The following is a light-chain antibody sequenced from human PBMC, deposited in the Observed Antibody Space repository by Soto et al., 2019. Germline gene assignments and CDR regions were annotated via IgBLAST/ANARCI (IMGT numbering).Light chain of an antibody. CDR1: QDINVY. Sequence: DIQMTQSPSSLSASVGDRVTITCQASQDINVYLNWYQQRPGKAPKLLIFDASNLKTGVPSRFSGSGSETDFIFTITSLQPEDIAMYYCQQYGNLPITFGHGTRLEIK. J-gene: IGKJ5*01. V-gene: IGKV1-33*01. CDR2: DAS. CDR3: QQYGNLPIT.